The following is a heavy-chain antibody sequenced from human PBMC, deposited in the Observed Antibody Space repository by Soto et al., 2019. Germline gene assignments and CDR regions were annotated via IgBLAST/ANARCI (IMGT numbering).Heavy chain of an antibody. CDR1: GGTFSSYA. J-gene: IGHJ6*02. CDR3: ARESPYDFWSGYYINDGMDV. CDR2: IIPIFGTA. D-gene: IGHD3-3*01. V-gene: IGHV1-69*01. Sequence: QVQLVQSGAEVKKPGSSVKVSCKASGGTFSSYAISWVRQAPGQGLEWMGGIIPIFGTANYAQKFQGRVTITAAESRSTAYMERSSLRSEDTAVYYCARESPYDFWSGYYINDGMDVWGQGTTVTVSS.